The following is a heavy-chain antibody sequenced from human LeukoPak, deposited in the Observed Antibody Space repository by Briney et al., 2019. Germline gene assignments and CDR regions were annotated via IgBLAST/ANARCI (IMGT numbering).Heavy chain of an antibody. CDR3: TRDVPVYGLGSPTDS. CDR2: ISGSGGST. V-gene: IGHV3-23*01. J-gene: IGHJ4*02. CDR1: GFTFSSYG. D-gene: IGHD3-10*01. Sequence: PGGSLRLSCAASGFTFSSYGMGWVRQAPGKWLAWISAISGSGGSTYSADSVQGRFTISRDNSKNILYLQMNSLKTEDTAVYYCTRDVPVYGLGSPTDSWGQGTLVTVSS.